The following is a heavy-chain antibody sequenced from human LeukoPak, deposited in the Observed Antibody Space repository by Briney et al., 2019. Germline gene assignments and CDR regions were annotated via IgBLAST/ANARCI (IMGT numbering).Heavy chain of an antibody. CDR2: FDPEDGET. Sequence: ASVKVSCKVSGYTLTELSMHWVRQAPGKGLEWMGGFDPEDGETIYAQKFQGRVTMTEDTSTDTAYMELSSLRSEDTAVYYCATEGRSGYYRNYSDYWGQGTLVTVSS. J-gene: IGHJ4*02. V-gene: IGHV1-24*01. D-gene: IGHD3-3*01. CDR1: GYTLTELS. CDR3: ATEGRSGYYRNYSDY.